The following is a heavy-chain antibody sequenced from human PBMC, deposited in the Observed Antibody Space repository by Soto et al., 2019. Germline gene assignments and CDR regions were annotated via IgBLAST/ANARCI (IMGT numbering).Heavy chain of an antibody. V-gene: IGHV3-30-3*01. CDR3: SKETNAYEINL. CDR2: ISYDGNTQ. J-gene: IGHJ4*02. CDR1: GFIFSGYA. D-gene: IGHD3-9*01. Sequence: QVQLVESGGGVVQPGRSLRLSCAASGFIFSGYAMHWVLQAPGKGLEWVAVISYDGNTQYYADSVKGRFTVSRDNSNNMLYVQLNNLRDGDTAIYYCSKETNAYEINLWGQGTMVTVSS.